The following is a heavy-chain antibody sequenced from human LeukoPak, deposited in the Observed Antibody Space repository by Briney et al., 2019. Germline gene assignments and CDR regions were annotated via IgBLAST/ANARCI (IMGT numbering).Heavy chain of an antibody. J-gene: IGHJ4*02. Sequence: GGSLRLSCVASGFTFSNYAMSWVRQAPGEGLEWVSAIGGTGDNTYYADSVKGRFTLSRDNFKNTLYLQMNSLRAEDTAVYYCAKGATGKYFYYLDYWGQGSLVTVSS. D-gene: IGHD7-27*01. V-gene: IGHV3-23*01. CDR1: GFTFSNYA. CDR3: AKGATGKYFYYLDY. CDR2: IGGTGDNT.